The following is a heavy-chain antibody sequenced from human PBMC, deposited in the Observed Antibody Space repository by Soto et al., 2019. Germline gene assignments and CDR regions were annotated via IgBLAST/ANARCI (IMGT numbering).Heavy chain of an antibody. CDR3: ATMYGRVTGRAFDF. D-gene: IGHD4-17*01. CDR2: IKGETDGEST. V-gene: IGHV3-15*05. CDR1: GFSVTNTW. Sequence: EVLLVESGGGLVKPGGSLTLSCAASGFSVTNTWMTWVRQAAGRGLEWVGRIKGETDGESTDYATPVKGRFIVSRDDSRNTLYLQMNSLKTEDTAVYYCATMYGRVTGRAFDFWGQGTMVTVSS. J-gene: IGHJ3*01.